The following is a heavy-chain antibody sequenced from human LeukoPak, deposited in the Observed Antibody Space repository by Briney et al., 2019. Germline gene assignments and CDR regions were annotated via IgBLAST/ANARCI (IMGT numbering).Heavy chain of an antibody. J-gene: IGHJ5*02. CDR1: GGSFSGYY. CDR3: ARGANFWSGYYTNWFDP. D-gene: IGHD3-3*01. CDR2: INHSGST. V-gene: IGHV4-34*01. Sequence: SETLSLTCAVYGGSFSGYYWSWVRQPAGKGLEWIGQINHSGSTNYNPSLKSRVTISVDTSKNQYSLTLSSVTAADTAVYYCARGANFWSGYYTNWFDPWGQGTLVTVSS.